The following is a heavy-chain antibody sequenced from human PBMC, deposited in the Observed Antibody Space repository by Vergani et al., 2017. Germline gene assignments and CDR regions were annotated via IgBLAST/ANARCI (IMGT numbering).Heavy chain of an antibody. CDR2: MNPNSGNT. J-gene: IGHJ5*02. CDR1: GYTFTSYD. CDR3: ARDIGTYYYGSGSYHWFDP. Sequence: QVQLVQSGAEVKKPGASVKVSCKASGYTFTSYDINWVRQATGQGLEWMGWMNPNSGNTGYAQKFQGRVTMTTDTSTSTAYMELRSLRSDDTAVYYCARDIGTYYYGSGSYHWFDPWGQGTLVTVSS. V-gene: IGHV1-8*01. D-gene: IGHD3-10*01.